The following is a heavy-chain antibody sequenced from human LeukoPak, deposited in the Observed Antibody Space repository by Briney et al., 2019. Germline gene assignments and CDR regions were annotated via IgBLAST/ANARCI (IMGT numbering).Heavy chain of an antibody. CDR3: ARAWVGATGVDAFDI. CDR1: GYTFTGFY. Sequence: ASVKVSCKASGYTFTGFYIHWVRQAPGQGLEWMGWINPNTGDTNYAQKFQGRVTMTRDTSISTAYMELSRLRSDDTAVYYCARAWVGATGVDAFDIWGQGTMVTVSS. V-gene: IGHV1-2*02. J-gene: IGHJ3*02. CDR2: INPNTGDT. D-gene: IGHD1-26*01.